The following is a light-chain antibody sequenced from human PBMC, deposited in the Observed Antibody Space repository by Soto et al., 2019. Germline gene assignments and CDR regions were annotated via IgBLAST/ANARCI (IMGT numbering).Light chain of an antibody. Sequence: QAVVTQSPSASASLGASVKLTCTLSSGHSTYAIAWHQHQAEKGPRYLMNLKSDGTHTKGDGIPDRFSGSSSGAERYLTISSLQSEDEAEYYCQTWGTGFQVFGGGTKLTVL. CDR1: SGHSTYA. CDR3: QTWGTGFQV. J-gene: IGLJ3*02. V-gene: IGLV4-69*01. CDR2: LKSDGTH.